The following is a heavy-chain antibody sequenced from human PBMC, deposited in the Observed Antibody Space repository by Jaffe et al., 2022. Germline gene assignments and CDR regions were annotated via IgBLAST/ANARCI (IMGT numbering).Heavy chain of an antibody. CDR3: AHSVGSEMITFGGVIVNNWFDP. Sequence: QITLKESGPTLVKPTQTLTLTCTFSGFSLSTSGVGVGWIRQPPGKALEWLALIYWNDDKRYSPSLKSRLTITKDTSKNQVVLTMTNMDPVDTATYYCAHSVGSEMITFGGVIVNNWFDPWGQGTLVTVSS. J-gene: IGHJ5*02. CDR1: GFSLSTSGVG. CDR2: IYWNDDK. D-gene: IGHD3-16*02. V-gene: IGHV2-5*01.